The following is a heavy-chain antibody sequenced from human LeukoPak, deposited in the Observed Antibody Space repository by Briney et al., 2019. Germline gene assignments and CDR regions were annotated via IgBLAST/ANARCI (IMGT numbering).Heavy chain of an antibody. Sequence: SETLSLTCTVSGDSITSSSYYWGWIRQPPGKGLEWIGNIYYSGSTYYNPSLKSRVTISVDTSKNQFSLKLTSMTAADTAVYYCARRGMAAAGFFDYWGQGTLVTVSS. CDR3: ARRGMAAAGFFDY. J-gene: IGHJ4*02. D-gene: IGHD6-13*01. CDR2: IYYSGST. V-gene: IGHV4-39*01. CDR1: GDSITSSSYY.